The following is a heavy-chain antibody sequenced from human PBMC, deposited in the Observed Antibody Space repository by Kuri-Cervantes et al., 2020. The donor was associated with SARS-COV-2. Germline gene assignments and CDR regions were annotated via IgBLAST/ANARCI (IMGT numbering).Heavy chain of an antibody. J-gene: IGHJ6*02. D-gene: IGHD3-3*01. CDR2: TYYRSKWYN. CDR1: GDSVSSNSAA. Sequence: SETLSLTCAISGDSVSSNSAAWNWIRQSPSRGLEWLGRTYYRSKWYNDYAVSVKSRITINPDTSKNQFSLQLNSVTPEDTAVYYCARGGRGSVLRFLEWSGYGMDVWGQGTTVTVSS. V-gene: IGHV6-1*01. CDR3: ARGGRGSVLRFLEWSGYGMDV.